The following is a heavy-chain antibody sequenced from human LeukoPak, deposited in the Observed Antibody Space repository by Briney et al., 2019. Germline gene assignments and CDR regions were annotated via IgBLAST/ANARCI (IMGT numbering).Heavy chain of an antibody. CDR2: MNPNSGGT. D-gene: IGHD7-27*01. V-gene: IGHV1-2*02. CDR1: GYTFTSSD. J-gene: IGHJ4*02. Sequence: ASVKVSCKASGYTFTSSDINWVRQATGQGLEWMGWMNPNSGGTNYAQKFQGRVTMTRDTSISTAYMELSRLRSDDTAVYYCARDHGELGIDYWGQGTLVTVSS. CDR3: ARDHGELGIDY.